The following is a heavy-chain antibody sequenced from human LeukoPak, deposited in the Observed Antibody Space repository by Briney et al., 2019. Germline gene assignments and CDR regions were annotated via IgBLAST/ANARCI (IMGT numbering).Heavy chain of an antibody. CDR2: IYYSGST. D-gene: IGHD3-10*01. V-gene: IGHV4-59*08. CDR3: ASYGSGSYYIRNYYFDY. Sequence: SETLSLTCTVSGGSISSYHWSWIRQPPGKGLEWIGYIYYSGSTNYNPSLKSRVTISVDTSKNQFSLKLSSVTAADTAVYYCASYGSGSYYIRNYYFDYWGQGTLVTVSP. J-gene: IGHJ4*02. CDR1: GGSISSYH.